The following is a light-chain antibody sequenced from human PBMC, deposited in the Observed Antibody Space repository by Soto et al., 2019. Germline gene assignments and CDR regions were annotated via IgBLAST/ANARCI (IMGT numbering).Light chain of an antibody. V-gene: IGKV1-9*01. CDR2: GAS. Sequence: IQLTQSPSSLSASVGDRVTITCRASQGLNTNLAWYQQKPGKAPSLLIYGASTLQKGVPSRFSGNGSGTDFTLTISSLQPEDLATYYYQQSNNYFTFGPGTKVDIK. CDR3: QQSNNYFT. J-gene: IGKJ3*01. CDR1: QGLNTN.